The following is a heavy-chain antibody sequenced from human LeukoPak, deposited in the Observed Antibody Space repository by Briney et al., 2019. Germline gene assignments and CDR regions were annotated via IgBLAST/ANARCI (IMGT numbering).Heavy chain of an antibody. Sequence: SQTLSLTCTVSGGSISSGSYYWSWIRQPAGKGLEWIGRIYTSGSTNYNPSLKSRVTISVDTSKNQFSLKVGSVTAADTAVYYCARHAKYYDLLTGYHPSYMDVWGKGTTVTVSS. CDR2: IYTSGST. J-gene: IGHJ6*03. D-gene: IGHD3-9*01. CDR1: GGSISSGSYY. V-gene: IGHV4-61*02. CDR3: ARHAKYYDLLTGYHPSYMDV.